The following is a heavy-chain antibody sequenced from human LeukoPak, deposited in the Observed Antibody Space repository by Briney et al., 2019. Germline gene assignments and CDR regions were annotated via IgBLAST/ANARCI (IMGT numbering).Heavy chain of an antibody. J-gene: IGHJ4*02. V-gene: IGHV3-23*01. CDR3: AKDVWVTPYYFDY. D-gene: IGHD3-16*01. CDR1: GFTFSSYA. Sequence: GGSLRLSCAASGFTFSSYAMSWVRQAPGKGLEWVSAINGSGGSTYYADSVKGRFTISRDNSKNTLYLQMNSPRAEDTAVYYCAKDVWVTPYYFDYWGQGTLVTVSS. CDR2: INGSGGST.